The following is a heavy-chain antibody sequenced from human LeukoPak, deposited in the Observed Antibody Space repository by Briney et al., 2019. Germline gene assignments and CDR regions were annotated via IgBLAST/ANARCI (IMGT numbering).Heavy chain of an antibody. CDR2: INHSGST. CDR3: ARVAISRLLRFGELEEYNWFDP. CDR1: GGSFSGYY. V-gene: IGHV4-34*01. D-gene: IGHD3-10*01. J-gene: IGHJ5*02. Sequence: PSETLSLTCAVYGGSFSGYYWSWIRQPPGKGLEWIGEINHSGSTNYNPSLKSRVTMSVDTSKNQFSLKLSSVTAADTAVYYCARVAISRLLRFGELEEYNWFDPWGQGTLVTVSS.